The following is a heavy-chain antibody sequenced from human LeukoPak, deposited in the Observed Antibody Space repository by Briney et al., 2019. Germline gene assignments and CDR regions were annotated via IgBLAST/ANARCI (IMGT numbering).Heavy chain of an antibody. V-gene: IGHV3-7*01. J-gene: IGHJ2*01. CDR2: IKQDGSEK. CDR3: AREVAAAGARYFDL. CDR1: GFTFSSYW. D-gene: IGHD6-13*01. Sequence: GGSLRLSCAASGFTFSSYWMSWVRQAPRKGLEWVANIKQDGSEKYYVDSVKGRFTISRDNAKNSLYLQMNSLRAEDTAVYYCAREVAAAGARYFDLWGRGTLVTVSS.